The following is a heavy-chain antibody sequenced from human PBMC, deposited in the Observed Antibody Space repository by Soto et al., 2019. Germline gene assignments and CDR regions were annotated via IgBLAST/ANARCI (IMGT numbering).Heavy chain of an antibody. CDR3: ARDLWSSGSYGPYYFDY. CDR1: GFTFSSYS. J-gene: IGHJ4*02. V-gene: IGHV3-21*01. Sequence: GGSLRLSCAASGFTFSSYSMNWVRQAPGKGLEWVSSISSSSSYIYYADSVKGRFTISRDNAKNSLYLQMNSLRAEDTAVYYCARDLWSSGSYGPYYFDYWGQGTLVTVSS. CDR2: ISSSSSYI. D-gene: IGHD1-26*01.